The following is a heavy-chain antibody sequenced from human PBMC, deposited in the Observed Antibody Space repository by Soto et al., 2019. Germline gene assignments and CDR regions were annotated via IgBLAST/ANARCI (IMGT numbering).Heavy chain of an antibody. J-gene: IGHJ4*02. CDR2: ISAYNGNT. CDR1: GYTFTSYG. CDR3: ARGYCSGGSCMGDFDY. D-gene: IGHD2-15*01. Sequence: GASVKVSCKASGYTFTSYGISWVRQAPGQGLEWMGWISAYNGNTNYAQKLQGRVTMTTDTSTSTAYMELRSLRSDDTAVYYCARGYCSGGSCMGDFDYWGQGTLVTVSS. V-gene: IGHV1-18*01.